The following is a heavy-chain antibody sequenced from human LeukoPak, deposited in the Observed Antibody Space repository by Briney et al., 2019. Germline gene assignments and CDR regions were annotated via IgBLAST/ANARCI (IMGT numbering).Heavy chain of an antibody. CDR3: ARDRGGYYYDSSGLDY. D-gene: IGHD3-22*01. J-gene: IGHJ4*02. CDR2: IWYDGSNK. V-gene: IGHV3-33*01. Sequence: PGGSLRLSCEASGFTFSSYGMHWVRQAPGKGLEWVAVIWYDGSNKYYADSVKGRFTISRDNSKNTLYLQMNSLRAEDTAVYYCARDRGGYYYDSSGLDYWGQGTLVTVSS. CDR1: GFTFSSYG.